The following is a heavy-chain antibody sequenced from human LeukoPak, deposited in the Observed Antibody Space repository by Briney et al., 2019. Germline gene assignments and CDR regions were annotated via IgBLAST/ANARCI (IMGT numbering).Heavy chain of an antibody. CDR2: INHSGST. CDR1: GGSFSGYY. D-gene: IGHD5-18*01. CDR3: ARAARRGYSYGYFGY. J-gene: IGHJ4*02. V-gene: IGHV4-34*01. Sequence: PSETLSLTCAVYGGSFSGYYWSWIRQPPGKGLEWIGEINHSGSTNYNPSLKSRVTISVDTSKNQFSPKLSSVTAADTAVYYCARAARRGYSYGYFGYWGQGTLVTVSS.